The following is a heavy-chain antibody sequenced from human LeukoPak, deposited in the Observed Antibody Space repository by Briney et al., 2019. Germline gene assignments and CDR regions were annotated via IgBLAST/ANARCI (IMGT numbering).Heavy chain of an antibody. V-gene: IGHV3-21*01. J-gene: IGHJ4*02. D-gene: IGHD1-26*01. Sequence: GGSLRLSCAASGFTFSSYSMNWVRQAPGKGLEWVSSISSSSSSYIYYADSVKGRFTISRDNAKNSLYLQMNSLRAEDTAVYYCARARVGATEFDYWGQGTLVTVSS. CDR2: ISSSSSSYI. CDR1: GFTFSSYS. CDR3: ARARVGATEFDY.